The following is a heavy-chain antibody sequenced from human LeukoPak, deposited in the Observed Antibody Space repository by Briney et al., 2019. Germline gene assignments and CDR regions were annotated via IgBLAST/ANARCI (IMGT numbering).Heavy chain of an antibody. D-gene: IGHD5-12*01. CDR2: INHSGST. V-gene: IGHV4-34*01. J-gene: IGHJ4*02. CDR3: ARGRGYSGYDQLIYYFDY. CDR1: GGSFSGYY. Sequence: PSETLSLTCAVYGGSFSGYYWSWIRQPPGRGLEWIGEINHSGSTNYNPSLKSRVTISVDTSKNQFSLKLSSVTAADTAVYYCARGRGYSGYDQLIYYFDYWGQGTLVTVSS.